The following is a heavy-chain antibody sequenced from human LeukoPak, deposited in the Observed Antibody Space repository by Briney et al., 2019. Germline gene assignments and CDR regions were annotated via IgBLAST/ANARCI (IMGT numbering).Heavy chain of an antibody. CDR2: IKHNGAEL. D-gene: IGHD3-16*01. J-gene: IGHJ4*02. CDR1: GFTFSSYW. CDR3: ARELRTFDS. V-gene: IGHV3-7*01. Sequence: PGGSLRLSCAASGFTFSSYWMRWVRQAPGKGLEWVANIKHNGAELNYVASVEDRFTIPRDNAKNSLYLHMTGLRAEDTAVYYCARELRTFDSWGQGTLVTVSS.